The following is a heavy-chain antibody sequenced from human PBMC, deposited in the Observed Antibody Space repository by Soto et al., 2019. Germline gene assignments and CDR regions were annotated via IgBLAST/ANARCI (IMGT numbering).Heavy chain of an antibody. V-gene: IGHV3-72*01. Sequence: GGSLRLSCAASGFTFSDHYMDWVRQAPGKGLEWVGRTRNKANSYTTEYAASVKGRFTISRDDSKNSLYLQMNSLKTEDTAVYYCTKSIAAAGTRGNNDYCGQGSLVTVSS. J-gene: IGHJ4*02. CDR1: GFTFSDHY. D-gene: IGHD6-13*01. CDR3: TKSIAAAGTRGNNDY. CDR2: TRNKANSYTT.